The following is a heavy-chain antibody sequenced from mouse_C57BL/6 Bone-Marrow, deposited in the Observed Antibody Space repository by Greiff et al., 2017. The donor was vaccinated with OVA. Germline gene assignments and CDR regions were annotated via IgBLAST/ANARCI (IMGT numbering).Heavy chain of an antibody. D-gene: IGHD1-1*01. CDR2: ISSGGSYT. Sequence: EVQLVESGGDLVKPGGSLKLSCAASGFTFSSYGMSWVRQTPDKRLEWVATISSGGSYTYYPDSVKGRFTISRDNAKNTLYLQMSSLKSADTAMYYCAILRFTTVVASGGVDYWGQGTTLTVSS. CDR3: AILRFTTVVASGGVDY. V-gene: IGHV5-6*01. CDR1: GFTFSSYG. J-gene: IGHJ2*01.